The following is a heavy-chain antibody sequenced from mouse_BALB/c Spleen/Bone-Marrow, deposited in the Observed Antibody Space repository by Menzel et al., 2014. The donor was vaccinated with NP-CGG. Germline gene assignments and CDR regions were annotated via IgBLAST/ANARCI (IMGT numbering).Heavy chain of an antibody. V-gene: IGHV1-82*01. CDR1: GYAFSSSW. J-gene: IGHJ2*01. D-gene: IGHD3-3*01. CDR3: ARGGLGLDY. Sequence: VQLQQSGPELVKPGAPVKISCKASGYAFSSSWMNWVKQRPGQGLEWIGRTYPGDGDTNYNGKFKGKATLTADKSSSTAYMQLSSLTSVDSAVYFCARGGLGLDYWGQGTTLTVSS. CDR2: TYPGDGDT.